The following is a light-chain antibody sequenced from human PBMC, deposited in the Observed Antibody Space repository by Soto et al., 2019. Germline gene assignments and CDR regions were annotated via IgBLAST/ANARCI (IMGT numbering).Light chain of an antibody. CDR2: GAF. J-gene: IGKJ4*01. V-gene: IGKV3-20*01. Sequence: VLTQSPGTLSLSPGERATLSCRASQYISSNYLAWYQQKPGRAPRLLIFGAFNRAPGVPDRFSGSASGTDFALTISGLEPEDFAVYDCQQYETSPLSFGGGTTV. CDR1: QYISSNY. CDR3: QQYETSPLS.